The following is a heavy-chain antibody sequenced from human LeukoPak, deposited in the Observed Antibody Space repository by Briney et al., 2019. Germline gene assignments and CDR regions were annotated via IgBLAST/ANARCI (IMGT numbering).Heavy chain of an antibody. CDR1: GFTFRSYD. CDR3: AKVRWSSSWYYFDY. Sequence: GGSLRLSCAASGFTFRSYDMSWVRQAPGKGLEWVSAISGSGGSTYYADSVKGRFTISRDNSKNTLYLQMNSLRAEDTAVYYCAKVRWSSSWYYFDYWGQGTLVTVSS. CDR2: ISGSGGST. V-gene: IGHV3-23*01. J-gene: IGHJ4*02. D-gene: IGHD6-13*01.